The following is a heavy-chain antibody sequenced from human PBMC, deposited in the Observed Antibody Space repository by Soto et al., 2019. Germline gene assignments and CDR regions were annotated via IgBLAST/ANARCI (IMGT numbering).Heavy chain of an antibody. CDR1: GDSVTSDDSY. CDR2: IYYSGST. V-gene: IGHV4-30-4*08. D-gene: IGHD6-13*01. J-gene: IGHJ6*02. Sequence: SETLSLTCTVSGDSVTSDDSYWGWIRRPPGQGLEWIGNIYYSGSTFYNPSLKSRVTMSVDTSKNQFSLKLSSVTAADTAVYYCARENSSSHLVNYYGMDVWGQGTTVTVS. CDR3: ARENSSSHLVNYYGMDV.